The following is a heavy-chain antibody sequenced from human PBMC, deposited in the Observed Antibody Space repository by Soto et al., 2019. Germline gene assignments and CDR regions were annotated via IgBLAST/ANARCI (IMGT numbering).Heavy chain of an antibody. CDR3: AREKQGSSWSLIDY. Sequence: ASVKVSCKASGYTFTSYAMHWVSRAPGQRLEWMGWINAGNGNTKYSQKFQGRVTITRDTSASTAYMELSSLRSEDTAVYYCAREKQGSSWSLIDYWGQGTLVTVSP. D-gene: IGHD6-13*01. CDR2: INAGNGNT. V-gene: IGHV1-3*01. J-gene: IGHJ4*02. CDR1: GYTFTSYA.